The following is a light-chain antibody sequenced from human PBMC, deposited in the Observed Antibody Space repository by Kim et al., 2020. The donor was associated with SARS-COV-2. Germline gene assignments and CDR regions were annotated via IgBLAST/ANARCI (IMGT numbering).Light chain of an antibody. CDR1: QSVSSSY. J-gene: IGKJ1*01. CDR3: QLYDTSRT. Sequence: LSPGEMSTLSCRVSQSVSSSYLAWYQQKPGQAPRLLIYGASSRATGIPYRFSGSGSGTDFTLTINRLEPEDSAVYYCQLYDTSRTFGQGTKVDIK. CDR2: GAS. V-gene: IGKV3-20*01.